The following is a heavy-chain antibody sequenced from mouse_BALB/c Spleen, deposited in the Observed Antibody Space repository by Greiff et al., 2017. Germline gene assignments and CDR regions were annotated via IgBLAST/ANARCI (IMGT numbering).Heavy chain of an antibody. V-gene: IGHV8-8*01. CDR3: ARITRYYGSSFDY. CDR2: IWWDDDK. D-gene: IGHD1-1*01. Sequence: QVTLKVSGPGILQPSQTLSLTCCFSGFSLSTSGMGVGWIRQPSGKGLEWLAHIWWDDDKRYNPALKSRLTISKDTSSNQVFLKIASVDTADTATYYCARITRYYGSSFDYWGQGTTLTVSS. J-gene: IGHJ2*01. CDR1: GFSLSTSGMG.